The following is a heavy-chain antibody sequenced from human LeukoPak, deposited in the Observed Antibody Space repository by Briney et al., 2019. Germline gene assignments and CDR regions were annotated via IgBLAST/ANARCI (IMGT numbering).Heavy chain of an antibody. Sequence: SETLSLTCAVSGGSISSGGYSWSWIRQPPGKGLEWIGEINHSGSTNYNPSLKSRVTISVDTSKNQFSLKLSSVTAADTAVYYCARSLRWGNFDYWGQGTLVTVSS. J-gene: IGHJ4*02. CDR2: INHSGST. CDR1: GGSISSGGYS. V-gene: IGHV4-30-2*01. D-gene: IGHD4-23*01. CDR3: ARSLRWGNFDY.